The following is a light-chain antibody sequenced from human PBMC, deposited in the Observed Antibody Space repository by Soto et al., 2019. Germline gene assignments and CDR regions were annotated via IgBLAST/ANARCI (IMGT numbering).Light chain of an antibody. Sequence: DIQMTQSPSTLSASVGDRVTITCRASQSITTYVNWDQQKLGKAPTLLIYASSSLQSGVPSRFSGSGSGTDFTLTISSLQPEDFATYFCQKCYSSPRTFGQGTKVEI. V-gene: IGKV1-39*01. J-gene: IGKJ1*01. CDR1: QSITTY. CDR3: QKCYSSPRT. CDR2: ASS.